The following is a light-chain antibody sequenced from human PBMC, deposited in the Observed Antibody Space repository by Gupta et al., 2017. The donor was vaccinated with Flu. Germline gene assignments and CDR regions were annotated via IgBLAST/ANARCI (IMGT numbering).Light chain of an antibody. CDR3: ATWDASLNGFV. J-gene: IGLJ3*02. V-gene: IGLV1-44*01. CDR1: SSNIGSNS. Sequence: QSLLTQPPSASGTPGQRVTISCSGSSSNIGSNSVNWYQQLPGLAPRVLIFSNNQRPSGVPDRFSGSKSGTSASLDISGLQAEDGSDYYCATWDASLNGFVFGGGTKLTVL. CDR2: SNN.